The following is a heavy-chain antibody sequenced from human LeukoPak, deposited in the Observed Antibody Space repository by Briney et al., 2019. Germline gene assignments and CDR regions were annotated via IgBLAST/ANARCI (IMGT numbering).Heavy chain of an antibody. D-gene: IGHD3-22*01. V-gene: IGHV3-53*01. Sequence: PGGSLRLSCAASGFTVSSNYMSWVRQAPGKGLEWVSVIYSGGSTYYADSVKGRFTISRDNSKNTLYLQMNSLRAEDTAVYYCAKDRYYDSSGPWGQGTLVTVSS. CDR2: IYSGGST. J-gene: IGHJ4*02. CDR3: AKDRYYDSSGP. CDR1: GFTVSSNY.